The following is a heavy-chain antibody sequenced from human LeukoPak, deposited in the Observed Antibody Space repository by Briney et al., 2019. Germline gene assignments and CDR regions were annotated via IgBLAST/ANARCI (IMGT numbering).Heavy chain of an antibody. Sequence: ASVKVSCKASGYTFTSYGISWVRQAPGQGLEWMGWISAYSGNTNYAQKLQGRVTMTTDTSTSTAYMELRSLRSDDTAVYYCARARSDYFLVGAFDIWGQGTMVTVSS. V-gene: IGHV1-18*01. CDR3: ARARSDYFLVGAFDI. CDR1: GYTFTSYG. J-gene: IGHJ3*02. CDR2: ISAYSGNT. D-gene: IGHD3-22*01.